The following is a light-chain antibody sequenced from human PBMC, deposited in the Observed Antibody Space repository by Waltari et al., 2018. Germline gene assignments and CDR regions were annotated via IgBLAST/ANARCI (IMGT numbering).Light chain of an antibody. Sequence: QSALTQPASVSGSPGQSIPISCTGTSSDVGSYNLVSWYQQHPGKAPKFMIYEVNKRPSAVSNRFSGSKSGNTASLTISGLQAEDEADYYCCSYAGSSTVVFGGGTKLTVL. CDR1: SSDVGSYNL. J-gene: IGLJ2*01. CDR3: CSYAGSSTVV. V-gene: IGLV2-23*02. CDR2: EVN.